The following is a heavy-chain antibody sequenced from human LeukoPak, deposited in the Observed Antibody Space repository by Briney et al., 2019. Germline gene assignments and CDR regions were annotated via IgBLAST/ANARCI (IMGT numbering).Heavy chain of an antibody. J-gene: IGHJ4*02. Sequence: ASVKVSCKASGYTFTGYYMHWVRQAPGQGLEWMGRINPNSGGTNDAQKFQGRVTMTRDTSISTAYMELSRLRYDDTAVYYCARERQDSSSSVDYWGQGTLVTVSS. CDR2: INPNSGGT. CDR1: GYTFTGYY. V-gene: IGHV1-2*06. D-gene: IGHD6-6*01. CDR3: ARERQDSSSSVDY.